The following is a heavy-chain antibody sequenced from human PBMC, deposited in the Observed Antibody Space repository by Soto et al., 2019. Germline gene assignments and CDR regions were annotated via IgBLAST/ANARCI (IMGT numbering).Heavy chain of an antibody. CDR3: ATRGYSYGYGSYDWFDP. Sequence: SAKASCKAPGGTFRSYTISWVRQAPGQGLEWMGRIIAILGIANYAQKFQGRVTITTDKSTSTAYMELSSLRSEDTAVYYCATRGYSYGYGSYDWFDPWSQGTLVTVSS. CDR2: IIAILGIA. CDR1: GGTFRSYT. J-gene: IGHJ5*02. D-gene: IGHD5-18*01. V-gene: IGHV1-69*02.